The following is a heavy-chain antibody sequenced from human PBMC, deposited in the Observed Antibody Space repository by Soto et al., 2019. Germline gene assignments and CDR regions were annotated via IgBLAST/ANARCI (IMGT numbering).Heavy chain of an antibody. D-gene: IGHD2-15*01. CDR3: ARIRRLGSSFGMDV. CDR1: GFSLSNARMG. V-gene: IGHV2-26*01. CDR2: IFSNDEK. J-gene: IGHJ6*02. Sequence: QVTLKESGPVLVKPTETLTLTCTVSGFSLSNARMGVSWIRQPPGKALEWLAHIFSNDEKSYSTALKCRLTSSKDTYKSQVVLTTTTMDPVDTATYYCARIRRLGSSFGMDVWGQGTTVTVSS.